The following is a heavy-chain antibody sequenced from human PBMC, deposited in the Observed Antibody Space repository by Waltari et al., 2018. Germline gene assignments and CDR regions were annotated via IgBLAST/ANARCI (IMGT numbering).Heavy chain of an antibody. CDR2: IYYSGST. CDR3: ARAPAYGSGSRFDY. V-gene: IGHV4-59*01. J-gene: IGHJ4*02. D-gene: IGHD3-10*01. CDR1: GGSISSYY. Sequence: QLQLQESGPGLVKPSETLSLTCTVSGGSISSYYWSWIRQPPGKGLEWIGYIYYSGSTNYNPSLKSRVTISVDTSKNQFSLKLSSVTAADTAVYYCARAPAYGSGSRFDYWGQGTLVTVSS.